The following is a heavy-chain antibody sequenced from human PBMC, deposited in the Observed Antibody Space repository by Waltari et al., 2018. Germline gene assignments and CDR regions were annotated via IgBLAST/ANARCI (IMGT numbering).Heavy chain of an antibody. D-gene: IGHD3-9*01. CDR2: ISGSGGST. CDR3: ALDPRVKSYFDY. Sequence: EVQLLESGGGLVQPGGSLRLSCAASGFTFSSHAMSLVRQAPGKGLEWVSAISGSGGSTYYADSVKGRFTISRDNSKNTLYLQMNSLRAEDTAVYYCALDPRVKSYFDYWGQGTLVTVSS. CDR1: GFTFSSHA. J-gene: IGHJ4*02. V-gene: IGHV3-23*01.